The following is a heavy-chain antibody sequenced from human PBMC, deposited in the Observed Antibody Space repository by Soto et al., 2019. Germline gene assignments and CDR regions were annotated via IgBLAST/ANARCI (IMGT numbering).Heavy chain of an antibody. J-gene: IGHJ4*02. CDR1: GFTFSSYA. D-gene: IGHD6-13*01. CDR2: ISGSGGST. Sequence: EVQLLESGGGLVQPGGSLRLSCAASGFTFSSYAMSWVRQAPGKGLEWVSAISGSGGSTYYADSVKGRFTISRDNSKNTLYLQMNSLRAEDTAVYYCAKDRAPYSSSWYISWDYGGQGTLVTVSS. V-gene: IGHV3-23*01. CDR3: AKDRAPYSSSWYISWDY.